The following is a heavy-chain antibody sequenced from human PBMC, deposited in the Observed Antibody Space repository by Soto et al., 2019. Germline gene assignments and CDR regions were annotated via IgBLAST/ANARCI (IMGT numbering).Heavy chain of an antibody. CDR3: AKPRSSLEWPPFDP. D-gene: IGHD3-3*01. J-gene: IGHJ5*02. CDR1: GFTFNKHW. CDR2: INADGITK. Sequence: SLRLSCAASGFTFNKHWMHWACQVPGKGLVWVSRINADGITKNYVDSVKGRFTISRDNSKNTLYLQMNNLRPEDTAVYFCAKPRSSLEWPPFDPWGLGTLVTVSS. V-gene: IGHV3-74*01.